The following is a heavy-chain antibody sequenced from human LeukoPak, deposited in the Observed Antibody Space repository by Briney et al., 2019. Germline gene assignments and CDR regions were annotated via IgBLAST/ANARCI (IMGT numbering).Heavy chain of an antibody. V-gene: IGHV1-8*01. Sequence: ASVKVSCEASGYTFTSYDINWVRQAPGQGLEWRGWMNPNRGNTGYAQKFQGRVTMTRNTSISTAYMELSSLRSEDTAVYYCARGLRSSSWPYYYYYGMDVWGQGTTVTVSS. CDR3: ARGLRSSSWPYYYYYGMDV. J-gene: IGHJ6*02. D-gene: IGHD6-13*01. CDR1: GYTFTSYD. CDR2: MNPNRGNT.